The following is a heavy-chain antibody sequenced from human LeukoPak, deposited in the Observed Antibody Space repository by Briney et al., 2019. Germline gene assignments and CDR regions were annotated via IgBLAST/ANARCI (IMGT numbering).Heavy chain of an antibody. D-gene: IGHD2-8*01. V-gene: IGHV3-30*02. CDR2: IQYDGSTK. J-gene: IGHJ6*03. Sequence: GGSLRVSCAASGFTFRSYGMHWVRHTPGKGLGWVAFIQYDGSTKVYADSVKSRVTISRDNSKNTVHLQMNSLKAEDTAVYYCAKVPRMAYYYYMDVWGKGTTVTVSS. CDR3: AKVPRMAYYYYMDV. CDR1: GFTFRSYG.